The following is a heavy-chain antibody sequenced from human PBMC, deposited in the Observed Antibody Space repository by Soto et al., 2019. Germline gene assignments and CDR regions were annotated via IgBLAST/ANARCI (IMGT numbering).Heavy chain of an antibody. CDR1: GFTFSSYD. D-gene: IGHD1-7*01. CDR3: VRRVSGNYDY. J-gene: IGHJ4*02. Sequence: EVQLAESGGGMVQPGGSLXLSCVASGFTFSSYDMHWVRQAPGKGLEYVSSISSNGGTTYYGNSVKGRFTISRDNSKNTLYLQMGSLRAEDMAVYYCVRRVSGNYDYWGQGTLVTVSS. CDR2: ISSNGGTT. V-gene: IGHV3-64*01.